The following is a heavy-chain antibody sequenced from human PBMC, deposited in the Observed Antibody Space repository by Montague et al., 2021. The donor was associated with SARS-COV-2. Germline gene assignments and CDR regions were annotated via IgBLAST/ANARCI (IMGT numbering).Heavy chain of an antibody. CDR3: GRVPLSATCNHFDC. D-gene: IGHD2-15*01. J-gene: IGHJ4*02. V-gene: IGHV4-39*07. Sequence: SETLSLTCTVSGGSISSNHHYWGWIRQPPGKGLEWIGAMYYDGNTWHNPSLKSRVTMSVDASKNQLSLNLRSVTAADTAVYFCGRVPLSATCNHFDCWGQGILVTVSS. CDR2: MYYDGNT. CDR1: GGSISSNHHY.